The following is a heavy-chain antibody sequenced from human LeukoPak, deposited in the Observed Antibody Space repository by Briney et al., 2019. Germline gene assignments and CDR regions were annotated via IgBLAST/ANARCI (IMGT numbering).Heavy chain of an antibody. V-gene: IGHV3-48*03. J-gene: IGHJ4*02. Sequence: GGSLRLSCAASGFTFSSYEMNWVRQAPGKGLEWVSYISSSGSTIYYADSVKGRFTIPRDNAKNSLYLQMNSLRAKDTAVYYCARVGDGYNYDFDYWGQGTLVTVSS. CDR3: ARVGDGYNYDFDY. CDR2: ISSSGSTI. D-gene: IGHD5-24*01. CDR1: GFTFSSYE.